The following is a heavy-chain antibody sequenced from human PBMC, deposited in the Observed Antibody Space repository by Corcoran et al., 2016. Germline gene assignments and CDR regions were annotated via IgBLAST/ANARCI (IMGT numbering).Heavy chain of an antibody. D-gene: IGHD6-19*01. CDR3: ARVDNTGSKRGLDY. CDR1: GYSISSGYY. V-gene: IGHV4-38-2*02. J-gene: IGHJ4*02. CDR2: VHHSGNS. Sequence: QVQLQESGPGLVKPSETLSLTCTVTGYSISSGYYLGWIRQSPGKGLEWIGNVHHSGNSYYSPSLKTRVTISLDVSKNQFSLILTSVTAADTAVYFCARVDNTGSKRGLDYWGQGTLVTVSS.